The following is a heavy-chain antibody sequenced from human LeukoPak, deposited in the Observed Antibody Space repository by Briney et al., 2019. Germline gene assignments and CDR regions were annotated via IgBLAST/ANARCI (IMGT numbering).Heavy chain of an antibody. D-gene: IGHD4-17*01. Sequence: SESLSLTCTVSGVSISSYYWSWIRQPPGKGLEWIGYISFSGIINSNTSLKSRGTISVDTSKNQFSLKLSSVTAADTAVYYCARDKLRGELDYWGQATLVTVS. CDR1: GVSISSYY. V-gene: IGHV4-59*01. CDR2: ISFSGII. CDR3: ARDKLRGELDY. J-gene: IGHJ4*02.